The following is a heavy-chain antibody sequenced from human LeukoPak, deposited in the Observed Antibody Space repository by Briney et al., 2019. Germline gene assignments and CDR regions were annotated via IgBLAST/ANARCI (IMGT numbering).Heavy chain of an antibody. D-gene: IGHD5-18*01. V-gene: IGHV1-46*01. Sequence: RWASVKVSCKASGYTFTSYYMHWVRQAPGQGLEWMGIINPSGGSTSYAQKFQGRVTMTRDTSTSTVYIELSSLRSEDTAVYYCASRGYSSFSFDYWGQGTLVTVSS. J-gene: IGHJ4*02. CDR1: GYTFTSYY. CDR3: ASRGYSSFSFDY. CDR2: INPSGGST.